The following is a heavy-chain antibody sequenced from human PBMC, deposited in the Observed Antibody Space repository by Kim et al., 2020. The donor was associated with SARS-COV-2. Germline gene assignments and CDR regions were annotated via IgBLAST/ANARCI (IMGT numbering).Heavy chain of an antibody. Sequence: SETLSLTCTVSGGSISSSSYYWGWIRQPPGKGLEWIGSIYYSGSIYYNPSLKSRVTISVDTSKNQFSLKLSSVTAADTAVYYCARESRGSGSYYNANWFDPWGQGTLVTVSS. D-gene: IGHD3-10*01. CDR3: ARESRGSGSYYNANWFDP. CDR2: IYYSGSI. J-gene: IGHJ5*02. V-gene: IGHV4-39*07. CDR1: GGSISSSSYY.